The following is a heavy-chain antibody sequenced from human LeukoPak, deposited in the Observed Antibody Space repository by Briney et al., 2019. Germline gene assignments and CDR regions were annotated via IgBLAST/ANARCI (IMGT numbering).Heavy chain of an antibody. J-gene: IGHJ4*02. V-gene: IGHV3-73*01. D-gene: IGHD1-26*01. CDR1: GFTFSGSA. Sequence: PGGSLRLSCAAAGFTFSGSAMHWVRQASGKGLEWVGRIRSKAKSYATAYAASVKGRLTISRDDSKHTAYLQMNSLKTEDTAVYYCTRDSPSVGPKSNYWGQGTLVTVSS. CDR2: IRSKAKSYAT. CDR3: TRDSPSVGPKSNY.